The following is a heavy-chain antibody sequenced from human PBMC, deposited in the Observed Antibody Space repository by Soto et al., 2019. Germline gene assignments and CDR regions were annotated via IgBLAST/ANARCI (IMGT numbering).Heavy chain of an antibody. Sequence: GASVKVSCKAPGYMFVTYGINWVRQAPGQGLEWMGWISAYNGNTKYAQNLQGRVTMTTDASTSTAYMEMRSLRSDDTAVYYCARDLDGSGSYYTDYWGPGTLVTVSS. CDR3: ARDLDGSGSYYTDY. CDR1: GYMFVTYG. J-gene: IGHJ4*02. D-gene: IGHD3-10*01. CDR2: ISAYNGNT. V-gene: IGHV1-18*01.